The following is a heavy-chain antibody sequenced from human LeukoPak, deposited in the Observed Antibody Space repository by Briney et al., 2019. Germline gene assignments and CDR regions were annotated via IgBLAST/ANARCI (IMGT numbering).Heavy chain of an antibody. CDR2: ISSSSSYI. CDR1: GFTFDDYA. J-gene: IGHJ4*02. D-gene: IGHD1-26*01. CDR3: ARDGVGWETTF. V-gene: IGHV3-21*04. Sequence: PGGSLRLSCAASGFTFDDYAMHWVRQAPGKGLEWVSSISSSSSYIYYADSVKGRFTISRDNAKNSLYLQMSSLRAEDTALYHCARDGVGWETTFWGQGTLVTVSS.